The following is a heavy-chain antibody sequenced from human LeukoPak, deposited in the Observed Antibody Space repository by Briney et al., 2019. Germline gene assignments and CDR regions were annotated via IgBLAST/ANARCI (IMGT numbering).Heavy chain of an antibody. CDR1: GLTFSSSW. D-gene: IGHD5-18*01. CDR2: INPDGNKK. CDR3: ARDLAYSRLDY. Sequence: GSLRLSCAVSGLTFSSSWMDWVRQAPGKGLGWVASINPDGNKKYSVDSVKGRFTISRDNAENSLYLQMNSLRVEDTAFYYCARDLAYSRLDYWGQGMLVTVSS. V-gene: IGHV3-7*01. J-gene: IGHJ4*02.